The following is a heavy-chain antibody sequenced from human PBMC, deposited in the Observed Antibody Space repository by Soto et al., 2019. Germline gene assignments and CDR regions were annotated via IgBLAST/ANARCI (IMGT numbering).Heavy chain of an antibody. D-gene: IGHD4-4*01. CDR3: ATSTVTTHWFDP. CDR2: INAGNGNT. V-gene: IGHV1-3*01. CDR1: GYTFTSYA. Sequence: GASGKVSCKASGYTFTSYAMHWVRQAPGQRLEWMGWINAGNGNTKYSQKFQGRVTITRDTSASTAYMELSSLRSEDTAVYYCATSTVTTHWFDPWGQGTLVTVSS. J-gene: IGHJ5*02.